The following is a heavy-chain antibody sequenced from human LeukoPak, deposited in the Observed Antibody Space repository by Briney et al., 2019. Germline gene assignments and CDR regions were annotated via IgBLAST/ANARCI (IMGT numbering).Heavy chain of an antibody. J-gene: IGHJ4*02. CDR2: IWYDGGNK. CDR3: ARETKWLRPFDY. CDR1: GFTFRSYG. D-gene: IGHD5-12*01. V-gene: IGHV3-33*08. Sequence: PGRSLRLSCAASGFTFRSYGMHWVRQAPGKGLEWVAVIWYDGGNKYYADSVKGRFTISRDNSKNTLYLQMNSLRAEDTAVYYCARETKWLRPFDYWGQGTLVTVSS.